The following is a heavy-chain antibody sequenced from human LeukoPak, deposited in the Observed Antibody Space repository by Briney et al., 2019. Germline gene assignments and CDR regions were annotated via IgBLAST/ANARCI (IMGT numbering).Heavy chain of an antibody. Sequence: SSGTLSLTCAVSGGSISSSNWWSWVRQPPGKGLEWIGEIYHSGSTNYNPSLKSRVTILVDKSKNQFSLKLSSVTAADTAVYYCARGGAYYSNANWFDPWGQGTLVTVSS. CDR2: IYHSGST. V-gene: IGHV4-4*02. D-gene: IGHD4-11*01. J-gene: IGHJ5*02. CDR3: ARGGAYYSNANWFDP. CDR1: GGSISSSNW.